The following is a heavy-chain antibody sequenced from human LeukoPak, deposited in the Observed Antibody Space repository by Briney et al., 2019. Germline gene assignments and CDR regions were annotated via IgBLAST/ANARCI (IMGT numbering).Heavy chain of an antibody. J-gene: IGHJ4*02. V-gene: IGHV3-11*04. D-gene: IGHD3-3*01. CDR3: ARDSITIFGVSLDY. CDR2: ISSSGSTI. Sequence: GGSLRLSCAASGFTFSDYYMSWVRQAPGKGLEWVSYISSSGSTIYYADSVKGRFTISRDNAKNSLYLQMNSLRAEDTAVYYCARDSITIFGVSLDYWGQGTLVTVSS. CDR1: GFTFSDYY.